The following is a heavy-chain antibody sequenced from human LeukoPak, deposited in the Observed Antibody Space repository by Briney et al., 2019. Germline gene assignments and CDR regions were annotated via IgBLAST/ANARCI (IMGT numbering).Heavy chain of an antibody. V-gene: IGHV1-3*01. J-gene: IGHJ4*02. CDR2: INAGNGNT. CDR3: ARERESAVYLETCDY. Sequence: ASVKVSCKASGYTFSSYAMHWVRQAPGQRLEWMGWINAGNGNTKYSQKFQGRVTISRDTSASTAYMELSSLRSEDTAAYYCARERESAVYLETCDYWGQGTLVTVSS. CDR1: GYTFSSYA. D-gene: IGHD1-20*01.